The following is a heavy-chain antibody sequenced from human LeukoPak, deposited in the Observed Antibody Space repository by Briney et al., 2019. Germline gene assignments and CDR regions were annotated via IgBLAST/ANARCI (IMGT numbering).Heavy chain of an antibody. V-gene: IGHV4-61*01. CDR3: ARFQYSYDSSGYSAFDI. D-gene: IGHD3-22*01. J-gene: IGHJ3*02. CDR2: IYYSGST. CDR1: GGSVSSGSYY. Sequence: SETLSLTCTVSGGSVSSGSYYWSWIRQPPGKGLEWIGYIYYSGSTNYNPSLKSRVTISVDTSKNQFSLKLSSVTAADTAVYSCARFQYSYDSSGYSAFDIWGQGTMVTVSS.